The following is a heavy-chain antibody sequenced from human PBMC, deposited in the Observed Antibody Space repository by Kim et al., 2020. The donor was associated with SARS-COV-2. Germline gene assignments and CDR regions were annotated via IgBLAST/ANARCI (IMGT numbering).Heavy chain of an antibody. Sequence: NPSLQSRVTISKDTSKNQFSLNLSSVSAADTAVYYCARAMVTARGYFDYWGQGILVTVSS. CDR3: ARAMVTARGYFDY. J-gene: IGHJ4*02. D-gene: IGHD2-21*02. V-gene: IGHV4-61*02.